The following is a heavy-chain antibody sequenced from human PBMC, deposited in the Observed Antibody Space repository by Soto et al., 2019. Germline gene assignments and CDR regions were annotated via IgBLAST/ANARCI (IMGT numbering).Heavy chain of an antibody. Sequence: ASGEVSCKASGYTFTSYAMHWVRQAPGQRLEWMGWINAGNGNTKYSQKFQGRVTITRDTSASTAYMELSSLRSEDTAVYYCARDLPMIAAAGPDAFDIWGQGTMVTVSS. CDR2: INAGNGNT. CDR1: GYTFTSYA. CDR3: ARDLPMIAAAGPDAFDI. D-gene: IGHD6-13*01. V-gene: IGHV1-3*01. J-gene: IGHJ3*02.